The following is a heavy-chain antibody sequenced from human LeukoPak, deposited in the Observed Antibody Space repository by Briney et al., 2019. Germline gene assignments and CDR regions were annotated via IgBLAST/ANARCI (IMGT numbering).Heavy chain of an antibody. Sequence: GASVKVSCKASGYTFTSYAMNWVRQAPGQGLEWMGWISAYNGNTNYAQKLQGRVTMTTDTSTTTAYMELRSLRSDDTAVYYCARAYSTSWPDYWGQGTLVTVSS. CDR3: ARAYSTSWPDY. V-gene: IGHV1-18*01. CDR1: GYTFTSYA. J-gene: IGHJ4*02. D-gene: IGHD6-13*01. CDR2: ISAYNGNT.